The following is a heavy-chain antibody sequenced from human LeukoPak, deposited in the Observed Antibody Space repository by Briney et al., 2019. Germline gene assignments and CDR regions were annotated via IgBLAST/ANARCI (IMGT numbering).Heavy chain of an antibody. CDR1: GGSISSYY. J-gene: IGHJ3*02. D-gene: IGHD2-15*01. Sequence: SETLSLTCTVTGGSISSYYWSWIRQPAGKGLEWIGRIYISGSTNYNPSLKSRVTMSVDTSKNQFSLKLSSVTAADTALYYCARDLYCSGATCFYGFDIWGQGTTVTVAS. CDR2: IYISGST. CDR3: ARDLYCSGATCFYGFDI. V-gene: IGHV4-4*07.